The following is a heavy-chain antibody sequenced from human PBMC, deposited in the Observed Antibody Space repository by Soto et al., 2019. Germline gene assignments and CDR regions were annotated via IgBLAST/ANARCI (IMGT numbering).Heavy chain of an antibody. D-gene: IGHD2-8*02. CDR3: AAGRTGGSYYGTDV. CDR1: GFTFTDSA. J-gene: IGHJ6*02. CDR2: IVVGSDNT. V-gene: IGHV1-58*01. Sequence: QMQLVQSGPEVKKPGTSVQVSCKVSGFTFTDSAVQWVRQARGQGLEWIGWIVVGSDNTNYAQKFQERVTITRDMSTSTAYMELSSLRSEDTAVYYCAAGRTGGSYYGTDVWGQGTTVTVSS.